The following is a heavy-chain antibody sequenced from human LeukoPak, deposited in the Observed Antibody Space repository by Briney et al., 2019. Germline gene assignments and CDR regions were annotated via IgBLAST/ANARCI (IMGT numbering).Heavy chain of an antibody. D-gene: IGHD4-23*01. CDR3: ARDVTYHGGDWFDP. Sequence: GGSLRLSCAASEFTFSTYSMCWVRQAPGKGLEWVSYISGSGTSIYYADSVRGRFTISRDNAKNSLYLQMNSLRAEDTAVYYCARDVTYHGGDWFDPWGEGTLVTVSS. J-gene: IGHJ5*02. CDR2: ISGSGTSI. V-gene: IGHV3-48*04. CDR1: EFTFSTYS.